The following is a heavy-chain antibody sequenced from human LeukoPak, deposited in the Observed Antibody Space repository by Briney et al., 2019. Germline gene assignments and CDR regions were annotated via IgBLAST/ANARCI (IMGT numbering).Heavy chain of an antibody. D-gene: IGHD2-2*01. CDR3: ARDDERCSSTSGYARWFDP. J-gene: IGHJ5*02. Sequence: GASVKVSCKASRYTVTGYYMLWVRQAPGHELEGMGWINPNSGGPNYAQKFQGRVNMTRDTSLSTAYMELSRLRSGGAAVYYWARDDERCSSTSGYARWFDPWGQGTLVTVSS. CDR1: RYTVTGYY. V-gene: IGHV1-2*02. CDR2: INPNSGGP.